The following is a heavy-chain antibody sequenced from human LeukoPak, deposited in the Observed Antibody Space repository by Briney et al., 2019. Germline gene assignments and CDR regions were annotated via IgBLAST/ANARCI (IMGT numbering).Heavy chain of an antibody. Sequence: GGSLRLSCAASGITFSSYAMSRVRQAPGKGLEWVAAISDSGSFTYYSDSLKGRVTISRDNSKNTLYLQVSSLTAEDTAVYYCANHHYVWGSFTYWGQGTLVTVSS. J-gene: IGHJ4*02. CDR3: ANHHYVWGSFTY. V-gene: IGHV3-23*01. CDR2: ISDSGSFT. CDR1: GITFSSYA. D-gene: IGHD3-16*01.